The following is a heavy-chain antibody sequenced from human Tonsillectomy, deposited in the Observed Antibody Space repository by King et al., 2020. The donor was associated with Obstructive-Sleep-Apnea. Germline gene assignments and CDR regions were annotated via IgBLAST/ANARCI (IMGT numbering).Heavy chain of an antibody. CDR3: APLATMGWYFDL. CDR2: INHSGST. V-gene: IGHV4-34*01. D-gene: IGHD5-24*01. CDR1: GGSFSGYY. Sequence: VQLQQWGAGLLKPSETLALTCAVYGGSFSGYYWIWIRQPPGKGLEWIGEINHSGSTNYNPSLKSRVTISVDTSKNQFSLNLSSVTAADTAVYYCAPLATMGWYFDLWGRGTLVTVSS. J-gene: IGHJ2*01.